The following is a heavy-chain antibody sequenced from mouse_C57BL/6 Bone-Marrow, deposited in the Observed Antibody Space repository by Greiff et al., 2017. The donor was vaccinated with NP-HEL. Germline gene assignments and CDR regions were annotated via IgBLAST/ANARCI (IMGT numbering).Heavy chain of an antibody. D-gene: IGHD1-1*01. Sequence: VQLQQSGAELVKPGASVKISCKASGYAFSSYWMNWVKQRPGKGLEWIGRIYPGDGDTNYNGKFKGKATLTADKSSSTAYMQLSSLTSEDSAVYFYARSGYYGSSYTYWGQGTTLTVSS. J-gene: IGHJ2*01. V-gene: IGHV1-80*01. CDR1: GYAFSSYW. CDR3: ARSGYYGSSYTY. CDR2: IYPGDGDT.